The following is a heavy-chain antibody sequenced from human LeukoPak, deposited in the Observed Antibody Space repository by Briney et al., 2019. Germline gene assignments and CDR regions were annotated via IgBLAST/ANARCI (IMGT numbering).Heavy chain of an antibody. CDR2: IYDSGST. Sequence: SETLSLTCTVSGGSISSGGYYWSWIRQHPGKGLEWIGYIYDSGSTYYDPSLKSRVTISVDTAKNQFSLTLSSVTAADTAVYYCARGPARDDSWSGSLPDYSDYWGQGTLVTVSS. D-gene: IGHD3-3*01. CDR1: GGSISSGGYY. J-gene: IGHJ4*02. V-gene: IGHV4-31*03. CDR3: ARGPARDDSWSGSLPDYSDY.